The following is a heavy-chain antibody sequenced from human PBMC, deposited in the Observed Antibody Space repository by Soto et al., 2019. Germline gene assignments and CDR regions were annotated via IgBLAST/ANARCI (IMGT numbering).Heavy chain of an antibody. CDR1: GGSFSGYY. CDR2: INHSGST. D-gene: IGHD3-3*01. CDR3: ARGRFLEWSGPSYYYYYGMDV. J-gene: IGHJ6*02. V-gene: IGHV4-34*01. Sequence: SETLSLTCAVYGGSFSGYYWSWIRQPPGKGLEWIGEINHSGSTNYNPSLKSRVTISVDTSKNQFSLRLSSVTAADTAVYYCARGRFLEWSGPSYYYYYGMDVWGQGTTVTVSS.